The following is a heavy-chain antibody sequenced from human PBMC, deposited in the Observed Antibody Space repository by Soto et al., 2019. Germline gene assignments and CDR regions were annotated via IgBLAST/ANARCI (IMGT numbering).Heavy chain of an antibody. CDR2: ISYDGSNK. Sequence: QVQLVESGGGVVQPGMSLRLSCAASGFTFSSYGMHWVRQAPGKGLEWVAVISYDGSNKYYADSVKGRFTISRDNSKNQLYLQMNGLRAEDKAVYYCAKEAHDHYGMDVWGQGTTVTVSS. V-gene: IGHV3-30*18. J-gene: IGHJ6*02. CDR3: AKEAHDHYGMDV. D-gene: IGHD1-1*01. CDR1: GFTFSSYG.